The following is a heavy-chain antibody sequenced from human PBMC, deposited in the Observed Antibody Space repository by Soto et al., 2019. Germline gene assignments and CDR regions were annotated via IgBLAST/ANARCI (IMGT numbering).Heavy chain of an antibody. Sequence: ESGGGLVQPGGSLRLSCAASGFPFSTYSMSWVRQAPGKGLEWISYISASTLTTFYADSVKGRFTISRDTAQNSLCLQMNSLRDEDTAVYYCARAPQLVAPAATGFDSWGQGTLVTVSS. CDR2: ISASTLTT. J-gene: IGHJ4*02. CDR1: GFPFSTYS. CDR3: ARAPQLVAPAATGFDS. D-gene: IGHD2-2*01. V-gene: IGHV3-48*02.